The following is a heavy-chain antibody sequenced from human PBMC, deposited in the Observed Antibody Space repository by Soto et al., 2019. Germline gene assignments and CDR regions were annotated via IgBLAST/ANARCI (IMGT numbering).Heavy chain of an antibody. CDR2: INAYNGNT. D-gene: IGHD6-19*01. Sequence: QVQLVQSGAEVKKPGASVKVSCKASGYTFTSYGISWVRQAPGQGLEWMGWINAYNGNTNYAQKLQGRVTMTTDTSTSTAYMELRGLRSQDTAVLSGARDPVAGTYFDYWGQGTLVTVSS. J-gene: IGHJ4*02. CDR3: ARDPVAGTYFDY. V-gene: IGHV1-18*01. CDR1: GYTFTSYG.